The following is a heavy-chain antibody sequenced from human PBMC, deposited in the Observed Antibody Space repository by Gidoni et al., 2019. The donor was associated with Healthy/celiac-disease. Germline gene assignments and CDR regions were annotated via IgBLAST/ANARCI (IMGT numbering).Heavy chain of an antibody. D-gene: IGHD6-19*01. J-gene: IGHJ4*02. CDR3: ARGRRYSSGYDY. CDR1: GGSISSYY. Sequence: QVQLQESGPGLVKPSETLSLTCTVPGGSISSYYWSWIRQPPGKGLEWIGYIYYSGSTNYNPSLKSRVTRSVDTSKNQFSLKLSSVTAADTAVYYCARGRRYSSGYDYWGQGTLVTVSS. CDR2: IYYSGST. V-gene: IGHV4-59*01.